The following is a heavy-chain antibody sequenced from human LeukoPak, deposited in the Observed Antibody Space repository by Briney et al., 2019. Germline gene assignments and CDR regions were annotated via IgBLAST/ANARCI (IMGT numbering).Heavy chain of an antibody. CDR3: ARDLGQYYDTSDNWFDP. CDR2: INSDGINT. Sequence: QSGGSLRPSCAASGFTFSNYWMHWVRQAPGKGLVWVSRINSDGINTSYADSVKGRFTISRDNAKNTLNLQMNSLRAEDTAVYYCARDLGQYYDTSDNWFDPWGQGTLVTVSS. V-gene: IGHV3-74*01. J-gene: IGHJ5*02. D-gene: IGHD3-22*01. CDR1: GFTFSNYW.